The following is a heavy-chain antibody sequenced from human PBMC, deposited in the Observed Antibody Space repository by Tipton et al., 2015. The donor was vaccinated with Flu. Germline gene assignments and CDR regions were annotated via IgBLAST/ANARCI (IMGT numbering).Heavy chain of an antibody. CDR1: GYSISSGYY. D-gene: IGHD3-16*01. J-gene: IGHJ3*02. CDR3: ARVGDGDAFDI. V-gene: IGHV4-38-2*02. Sequence: TLSLTCTVSGYSISSGYYWGWIRQPPGRGLEWIGSIYHSGSTYYNPSLKSRVTISVDTSKNQFSLKLSSVTAADTAVYYCARVGDGDAFDIWGQGTMVTVSS. CDR2: IYHSGST.